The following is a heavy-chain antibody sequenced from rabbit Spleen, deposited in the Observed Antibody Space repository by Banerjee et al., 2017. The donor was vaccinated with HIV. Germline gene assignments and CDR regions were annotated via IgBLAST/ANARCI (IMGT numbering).Heavy chain of an antibody. CDR1: GFSFSSYA. V-gene: IGHV1S40*01. J-gene: IGHJ4*01. D-gene: IGHD2-1*01. CDR2: INTGSGST. Sequence: QSLEESGGGLVQPEGSLTLTCTASGFSFSSYAMSWVRQAPGKGLEWIAYINTGSGSTDYASWAKGRFTISKTSSTTVTLQMTSLTVADTATYFCARSGGDIYDFKLWGPGTLVTVS. CDR3: ARSGGDIYDFKL.